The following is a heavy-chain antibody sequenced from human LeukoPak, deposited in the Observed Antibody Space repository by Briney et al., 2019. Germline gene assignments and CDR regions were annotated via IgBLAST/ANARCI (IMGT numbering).Heavy chain of an antibody. J-gene: IGHJ4*02. CDR1: GFTFSSYW. V-gene: IGHV3-7*01. Sequence: GGSLRLSCAASGFTFSSYWMSWVRQAPGKGLEWVANIKQDGSEKYYVDSVKGRFTISRDNAKNSLYLQMNSLRAEDTAVYYCARAAPDYDFWSGYSTYFDYWGQGTLVTASS. CDR3: ARAAPDYDFWSGYSTYFDY. D-gene: IGHD3-3*01. CDR2: IKQDGSEK.